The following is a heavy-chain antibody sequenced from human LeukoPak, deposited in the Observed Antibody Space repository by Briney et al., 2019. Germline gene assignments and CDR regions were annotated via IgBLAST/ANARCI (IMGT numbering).Heavy chain of an antibody. V-gene: IGHV4-39*07. D-gene: IGHD2-2*01. CDR3: ARVLTVVVPAANTYFDY. J-gene: IGHJ4*02. CDR1: GGSVDIGSYY. CDR2: IYYSGDT. Sequence: SETLSLTCTVSGGSVDIGSYYWGWSRQSPGKGLEWIGSIYYSGDTYYNPSLKSRVTISVDTSKNQFSLKLSSVTAADTAVYYCARVLTVVVPAANTYFDYWGQGTLVTDPS.